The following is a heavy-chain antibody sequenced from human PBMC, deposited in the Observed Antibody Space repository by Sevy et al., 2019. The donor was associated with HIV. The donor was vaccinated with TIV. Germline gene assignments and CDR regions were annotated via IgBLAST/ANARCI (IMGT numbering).Heavy chain of an antibody. CDR3: AKVLSVTFSYWYGLDV. CDR1: GFTVSKYA. CDR2: ISNNGDRT. J-gene: IGHJ6*02. V-gene: IGHV3-23*01. Sequence: GGSLRLSCAASGFTVSKYAMNWVRQAPGKGLESISSISNNGDRTYYIDSVRGRLPISRDNSKNMLYLQMHGLRAEDAATYYCAKVLSVTFSYWYGLDVWGQGTTVTVSS. D-gene: IGHD4-4*01.